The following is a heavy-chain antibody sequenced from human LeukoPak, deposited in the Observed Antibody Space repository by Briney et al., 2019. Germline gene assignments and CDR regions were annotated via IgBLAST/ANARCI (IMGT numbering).Heavy chain of an antibody. Sequence: GGSLRLSCAASGFTFSSYSMNWVRQAPGKALEWVSSISSSSSYIYYADSVKGRFTISRDNAKNSLYLQMNSLRAEDTAVYYCASADCSSTSCYTYYFDYWGQGTLVTVSS. CDR3: ASADCSSTSCYTYYFDY. CDR1: GFTFSSYS. D-gene: IGHD2-2*02. V-gene: IGHV3-21*01. CDR2: ISSSSSYI. J-gene: IGHJ4*02.